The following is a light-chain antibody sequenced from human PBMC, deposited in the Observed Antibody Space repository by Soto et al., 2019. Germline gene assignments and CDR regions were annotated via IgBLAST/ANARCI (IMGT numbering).Light chain of an antibody. CDR3: QQYNNWPLT. Sequence: EIVMTQSPATLSVSPGERASLSCRASQSVSSNLAWYQQKPGQTPRLLIYRSSIRATGIPARFSGSGSGTEFTLTISSLQSEDFAVYFCQQYNNWPLTFGGGTKVEIK. J-gene: IGKJ4*01. CDR1: QSVSSN. V-gene: IGKV3-15*01. CDR2: RSS.